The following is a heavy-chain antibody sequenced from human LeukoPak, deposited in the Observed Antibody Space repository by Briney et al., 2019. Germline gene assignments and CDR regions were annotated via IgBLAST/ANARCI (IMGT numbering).Heavy chain of an antibody. CDR3: GKDRRYCSSTSCMAIDY. CDR2: IRYDGSNK. V-gene: IGHV3-30*02. CDR1: GFTFSSYG. Sequence: GGSLRLSCAASGFTFSSYGMHWVRQAPGKGLEWVAFIRYDGSNKYYADSVKGRFTISRDNSKNTLYLQMNSLRAEDTAVYYCGKDRRYCSSTSCMAIDYWGQGTLVTVSS. J-gene: IGHJ4*02. D-gene: IGHD2-2*01.